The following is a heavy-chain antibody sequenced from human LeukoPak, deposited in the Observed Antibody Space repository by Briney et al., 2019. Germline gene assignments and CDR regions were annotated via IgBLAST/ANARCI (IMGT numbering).Heavy chain of an antibody. J-gene: IGHJ4*02. CDR1: GFVFSAFR. CDR2: ISRDGSIT. Sequence: GGSLRLSCAGTGFVFSAFRMTWIRQASGRGLEWIAYISRDGSITHYADSVKGRFTVSRDDAQNSLFLQMDNLRVDDTATYYCAKEKGAGGGYPVLDSWGRGTLVTVSS. V-gene: IGHV3-48*01. CDR3: AKEKGAGGGYPVLDS. D-gene: IGHD1-26*01.